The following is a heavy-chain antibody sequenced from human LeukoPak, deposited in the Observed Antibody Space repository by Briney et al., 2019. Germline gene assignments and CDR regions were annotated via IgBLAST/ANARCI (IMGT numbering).Heavy chain of an antibody. J-gene: IGHJ3*02. D-gene: IGHD3-3*01. CDR1: TFSFSDYF. Sequence: SGGSLRLSCAASTFSFSDYFMSWIRQAPGKGLEWVSCISGSGTMIKYAASVRGRFTLSRDTAKNLLYLQMNSLRAEDTAVYYCARTASYYDFWSGLDIWGQGTMVTVSS. CDR3: ARTASYYDFWSGLDI. V-gene: IGHV3-11*04. CDR2: ISGSGTMI.